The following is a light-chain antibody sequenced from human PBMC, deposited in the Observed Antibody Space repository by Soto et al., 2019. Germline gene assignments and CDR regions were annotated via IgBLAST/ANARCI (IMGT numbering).Light chain of an antibody. Sequence: EIVLTQSPATLSLSPGERATPSCRASQSVSSYLAWYQQKPGQAPRLLIYDASNRATGIPARFSGSGSGTDFTLTISSLGPEDFAVYYCQQRSNWPPFTFGPGTKVDIK. CDR1: QSVSSY. V-gene: IGKV3-11*01. CDR2: DAS. CDR3: QQRSNWPPFT. J-gene: IGKJ3*01.